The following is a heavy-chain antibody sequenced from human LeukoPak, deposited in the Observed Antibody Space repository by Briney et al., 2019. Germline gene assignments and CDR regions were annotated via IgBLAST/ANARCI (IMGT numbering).Heavy chain of an antibody. D-gene: IGHD1-1*01. CDR1: AFTLIDYY. Sequence: PGPCLRLACAPSAFTLIDYYISSVRPAPPKGRGWVSFISISSGYRNYAASVKGRFTISRDNAKNSLYLQMNSLRAEDTAVYYCAKLYNWNDEGAFDIWGRGTMVTVSS. CDR2: ISISSGYR. V-gene: IGHV3-11*06. J-gene: IGHJ3*02. CDR3: AKLYNWNDEGAFDI.